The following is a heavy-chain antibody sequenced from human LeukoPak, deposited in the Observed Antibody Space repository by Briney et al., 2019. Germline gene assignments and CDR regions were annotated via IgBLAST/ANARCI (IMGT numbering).Heavy chain of an antibody. D-gene: IGHD3-10*01. CDR2: ISGSGGST. Sequence: GGSLRLSCAASGFTFSSYGMSWVRQAPGKGLEWVSAISGSGGSTYYADSVKGRFTISRDNSKNTLYLQMNSLRAEDTAVYYCARATTMVRGVMEGFDYWGQGTLVTVSS. V-gene: IGHV3-23*01. J-gene: IGHJ4*02. CDR3: ARATTMVRGVMEGFDY. CDR1: GFTFSSYG.